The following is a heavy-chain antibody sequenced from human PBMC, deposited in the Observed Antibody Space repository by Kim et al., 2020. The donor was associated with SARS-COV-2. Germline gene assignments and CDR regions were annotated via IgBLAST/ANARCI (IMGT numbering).Heavy chain of an antibody. V-gene: IGHV3-30*18. CDR1: GFAFSSYG. CDR2: ISYDGSNK. D-gene: IGHD3-10*01. J-gene: IGHJ5*02. Sequence: GGSLRLSCAASGFAFSSYGMHWVRQAPGKGLEWVAVISYDGSNKYYADSVKGRFTISRDNSKNTLYLQMNSLRAEDTAVYYCAKGDRALVRGVPTQDNWFDPWGQGTLVTVSS. CDR3: AKGDRALVRGVPTQDNWFDP.